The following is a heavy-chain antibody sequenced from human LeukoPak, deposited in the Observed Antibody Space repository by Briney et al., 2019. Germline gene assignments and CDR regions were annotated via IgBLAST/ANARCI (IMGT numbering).Heavy chain of an antibody. Sequence: GGSLRLSCAASGFTFRNYATHWVRQAPGKGLEWVAVIPFDGRNAYYADSVRGRFTISRDNSMNTLFLHVNNLRAEDTAVYYCAKDLTTYGSGSYYDSWGQGSLVSVSS. D-gene: IGHD3-10*01. J-gene: IGHJ5*02. CDR1: GFTFRNYA. CDR2: IPFDGRNA. CDR3: AKDLTTYGSGSYYDS. V-gene: IGHV3-30*02.